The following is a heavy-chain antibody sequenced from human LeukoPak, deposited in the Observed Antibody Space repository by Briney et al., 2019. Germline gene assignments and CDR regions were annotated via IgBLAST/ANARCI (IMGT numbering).Heavy chain of an antibody. Sequence: GGSLRLSCAASGFTFRGYGMHWVRQAPGKGMEGVAVIWDDGSNKYYADSVKGRFTISRDNSKNTLYLQMNSLRAEDTAVYYCARGAYSTSWSSDWFDPLGQGTLVTVSS. J-gene: IGHJ5*02. D-gene: IGHD2-2*01. CDR2: IWDDGSNK. CDR3: ARGAYSTSWSSDWFDP. CDR1: GFTFRGYG. V-gene: IGHV3-33*01.